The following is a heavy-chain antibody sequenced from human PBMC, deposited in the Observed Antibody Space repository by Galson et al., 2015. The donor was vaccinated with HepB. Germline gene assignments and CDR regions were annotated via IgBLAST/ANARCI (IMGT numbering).Heavy chain of an antibody. CDR2: ISPYDGNT. CDR1: GYTFASHG. J-gene: IGHJ4*02. CDR3: ARGLDGYNWGY. D-gene: IGHD5-24*01. Sequence: SVKVSGKAYGYTFASHGISWVRQAPGQGLEWMGWISPYDGNTKYAQKLQGRVTMTTDTSTSTAYMELRSMRSDDTAIYYCARGLDGYNWGYWGQGTLVTVSS. V-gene: IGHV1-18*01.